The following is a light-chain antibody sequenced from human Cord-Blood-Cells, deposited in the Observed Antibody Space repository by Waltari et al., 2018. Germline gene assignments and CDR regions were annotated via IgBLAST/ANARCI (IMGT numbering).Light chain of an antibody. J-gene: IGLJ2*01. Sequence: QSALTQPRSVSGSPRQSVTISCTGTSSDVGGYNYVSWYQQHPGKAPKLMIYDVSKRPSGVPERFSGSKSGNTASLTISGLQAEDEADYYCCSYAGSYTFDVVFGGGTKLTVL. CDR1: SSDVGGYNY. V-gene: IGLV2-11*01. CDR3: CSYAGSYTFDVV. CDR2: DVS.